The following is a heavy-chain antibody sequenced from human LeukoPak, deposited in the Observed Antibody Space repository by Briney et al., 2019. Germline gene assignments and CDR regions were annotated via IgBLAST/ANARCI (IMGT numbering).Heavy chain of an antibody. CDR2: ISGSGAAT. Sequence: GSLRLSCAASGLAFSSSTMSWVRQAPGKGLECVSIISGSGAATYYTDSVTGRFTISRDNSKNTLFLQMNSLRAEDTAVYYCAGRPSGEGLAPLDYWGQGALVAVSS. V-gene: IGHV3-23*01. J-gene: IGHJ4*02. D-gene: IGHD1-14*01. CDR1: GLAFSSST. CDR3: AGRPSGEGLAPLDY.